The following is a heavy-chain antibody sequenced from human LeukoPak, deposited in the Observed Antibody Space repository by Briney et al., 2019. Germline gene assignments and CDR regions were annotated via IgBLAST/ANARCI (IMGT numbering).Heavy chain of an antibody. CDR3: AREGTDTAMVIIDY. Sequence: GGSLRLSCAASGFTFSSYAMHWVRQAPGKGLEWVAVIWYDGSNKYYADSVKGRFTISRDNSKNTLYLQMNSLRAEDTAVYYCAREGTDTAMVIIDYWGQGTLVTVSS. V-gene: IGHV3-33*08. CDR2: IWYDGSNK. D-gene: IGHD5-18*01. CDR1: GFTFSSYA. J-gene: IGHJ4*02.